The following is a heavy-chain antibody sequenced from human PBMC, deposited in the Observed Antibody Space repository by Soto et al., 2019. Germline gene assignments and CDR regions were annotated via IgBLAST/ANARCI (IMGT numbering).Heavy chain of an antibody. Sequence: EVQLVASGGGLVQPGGSLRLSCAASGFTVSSNYMSWVRQAPGKGLEWVSVIYSGGSTNYADSVKGRFTISRDNSQNTLYLQMNSLSAEDTAVYYCAREGVVAASDWGQGNLVTVSS. CDR1: GFTVSSNY. J-gene: IGHJ4*02. D-gene: IGHD2-15*01. V-gene: IGHV3-66*01. CDR3: AREGVVAASD. CDR2: IYSGGST.